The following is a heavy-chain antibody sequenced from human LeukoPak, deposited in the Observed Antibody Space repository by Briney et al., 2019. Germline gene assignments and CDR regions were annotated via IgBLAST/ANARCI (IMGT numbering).Heavy chain of an antibody. CDR2: ISYDGSNK. CDR3: AKDLSYGSYSFDS. J-gene: IGHJ4*02. D-gene: IGHD3-10*01. V-gene: IGHV3-30*18. CDR1: GFTFSYHW. Sequence: GGSLRLSCAASGFTFSYHWMTWVRQAPGKGLEWVAVISYDGSNKYYADSVKGRFTVSRDNSKNTLYLQMSSLRTEDTAVYYCAKDLSYGSYSFDSWGRGALVTVSS.